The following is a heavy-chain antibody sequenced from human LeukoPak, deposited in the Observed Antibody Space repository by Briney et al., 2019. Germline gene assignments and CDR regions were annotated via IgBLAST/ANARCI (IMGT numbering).Heavy chain of an antibody. Sequence: GGSLKLSCAASGFTFSTSAMTWVRQAPGKGLEWVSAISGSGGSTYYADSVKGRFTISRDNSKNTLYLQMNSLRAEDTAVYYCAKDGIYDFWSGYYTYWGKGPLVTVSS. CDR2: ISGSGGST. D-gene: IGHD3-3*01. CDR1: GFTFSTSA. CDR3: AKDGIYDFWSGYYTY. J-gene: IGHJ4*02. V-gene: IGHV3-23*01.